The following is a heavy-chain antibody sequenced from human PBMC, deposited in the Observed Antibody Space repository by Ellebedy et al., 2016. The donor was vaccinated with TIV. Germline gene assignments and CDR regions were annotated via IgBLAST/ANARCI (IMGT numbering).Heavy chain of an antibody. CDR3: AKGRRYYYGSGPYGMDV. D-gene: IGHD3-10*01. J-gene: IGHJ6*02. V-gene: IGHV3-23*01. CDR2: ISGSGGST. Sequence: GESLKISCTASGFTFSSYAMSWVRQAPGKGLEWVSSISGSGGSTYYTDSVKGRFTISRDNSKNTLSLQMNSLRAEDTAIYYCAKGRRYYYGSGPYGMDVWGQGTTVTVSS. CDR1: GFTFSSYA.